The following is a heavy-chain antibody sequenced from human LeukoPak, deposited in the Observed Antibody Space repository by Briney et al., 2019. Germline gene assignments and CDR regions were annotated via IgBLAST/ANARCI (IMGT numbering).Heavy chain of an antibody. CDR3: AKANWVSNADAVW. CDR2: IRGGGDT. Sequence: PGGSLRLSCAASGFSFNNYAMSWVRQAPARGPEWVSSIRGGGDTFYADSVKGRFTLSRDDSRNTVYLQMNNLRVDDTAIYYCAKANWVSNADAVWWGQGTHVTVSS. CDR1: GFSFNNYA. J-gene: IGHJ4*02. V-gene: IGHV3-23*01. D-gene: IGHD1-1*01.